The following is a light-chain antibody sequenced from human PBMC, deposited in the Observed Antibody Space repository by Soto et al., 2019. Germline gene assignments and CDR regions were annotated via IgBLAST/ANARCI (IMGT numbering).Light chain of an antibody. CDR1: QDMSNY. Sequence: DIQMTQSPSSLSASVEDRVTITCRTSQDMSNYLAWYQQKPGKVPKLLIYAASTLQSGVPSRFSGGGSGTDFSLTISSLQPEDVATYYCQKYNSAPHTFGGGTKVEIQ. J-gene: IGKJ4*01. CDR3: QKYNSAPHT. CDR2: AAS. V-gene: IGKV1-27*01.